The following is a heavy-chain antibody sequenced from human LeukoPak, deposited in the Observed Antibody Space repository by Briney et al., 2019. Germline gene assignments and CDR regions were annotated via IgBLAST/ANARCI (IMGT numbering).Heavy chain of an antibody. V-gene: IGHV3-33*08. Sequence: GGSLRLSCAASRFTFNSYAMSWVRQAPGKGLEWVAVIWYDGSNKYYADSVKGRFTISRDNSKNTLYLQMNSLRAEDTAVYYCARGWSQYSSSLDYWGQGTLVTVSS. CDR3: ARGWSQYSSSLDY. CDR2: IWYDGSNK. J-gene: IGHJ4*02. CDR1: RFTFNSYA. D-gene: IGHD6-13*01.